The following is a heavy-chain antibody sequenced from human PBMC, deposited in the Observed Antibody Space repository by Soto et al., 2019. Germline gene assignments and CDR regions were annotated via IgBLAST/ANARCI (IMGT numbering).Heavy chain of an antibody. CDR3: VSSSLDGALNWFDP. CDR1: GGSISSYY. Sequence: QVQLQESGPGLVKPSETLSLTCTVSGGSISSYYWSWIRQPPGKGLEWIGYIYYSGSTNYNPSLRRRGTISVDTSKNQFALKLSSVTAADTAVYYCVSSSLDGALNWFDPWGQGTLVTVSS. J-gene: IGHJ5*02. D-gene: IGHD4-17*01. CDR2: IYYSGST. V-gene: IGHV4-59*08.